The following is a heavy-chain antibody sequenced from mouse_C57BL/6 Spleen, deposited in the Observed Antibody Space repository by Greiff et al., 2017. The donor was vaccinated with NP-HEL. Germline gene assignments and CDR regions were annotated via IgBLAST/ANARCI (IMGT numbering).Heavy chain of an antibody. CDR2: ILPGSGST. CDR1: GYTFTGYW. J-gene: IGHJ1*03. V-gene: IGHV1-9*01. D-gene: IGHD1-1*01. CDR3: ARKAFTTVVADWYFEV. Sequence: QVQLQQSGAELMKPGASVKLSCKATGYTFTGYWIEWVKQRPGHGLEWIGEILPGSGSTNYNEKFKGKATFTADTSSNTAYMQLSSLTTEDSAIYYCARKAFTTVVADWYFEVWGTGTTVTVSS.